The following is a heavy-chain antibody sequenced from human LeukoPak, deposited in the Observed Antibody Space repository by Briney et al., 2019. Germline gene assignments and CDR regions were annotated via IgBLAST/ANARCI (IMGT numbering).Heavy chain of an antibody. CDR2: IYPGDSDT. Sequence: GESLKISCKGSGYTFTSFWIGWVRQMPGKGLEWMGIIYPGDSDTRYSPSLQGQVTISADKSISTAYLQWNSLKASDTAMYYCVRMVTANYYYYYMDVWGKGTTVTVSS. V-gene: IGHV5-51*01. CDR1: GYTFTSFW. D-gene: IGHD5-18*01. CDR3: VRMVTANYYYYYMDV. J-gene: IGHJ6*03.